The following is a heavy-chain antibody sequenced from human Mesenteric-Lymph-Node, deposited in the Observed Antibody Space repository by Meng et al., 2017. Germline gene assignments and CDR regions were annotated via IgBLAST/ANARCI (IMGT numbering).Heavy chain of an antibody. CDR3: AREPRTYYYGSGSYYSRHNWFDP. CDR2: MNPNSGNT. Sequence: ASVKVSCKASGYTFTSYGINWVRQATGQGLEWMGWMNPNSGNTGYAQKFQGRVTITRNTSIRTAYMELSSLRSEDTAVYYCAREPRTYYYGSGSYYSRHNWFDPWGQGTLVTVSS. J-gene: IGHJ5*02. D-gene: IGHD3-10*01. V-gene: IGHV1-8*03. CDR1: GYTFTSYG.